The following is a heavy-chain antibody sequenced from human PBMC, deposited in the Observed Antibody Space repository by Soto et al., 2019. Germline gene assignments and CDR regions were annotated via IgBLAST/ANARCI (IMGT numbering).Heavy chain of an antibody. CDR2: ISGSGGST. Sequence: TGGSLRLSCAASGFTFSSYAMSCVRQAPGKGLEWVSAISGSGGSTYYADSVKGRFTISRDNSKNTLYLQMNSLRAEDTAVYYCAKEKLQTTVTTWDYWGQGTLVTVSS. CDR1: GFTFSSYA. CDR3: AKEKLQTTVTTWDY. D-gene: IGHD4-17*01. V-gene: IGHV3-23*01. J-gene: IGHJ4*02.